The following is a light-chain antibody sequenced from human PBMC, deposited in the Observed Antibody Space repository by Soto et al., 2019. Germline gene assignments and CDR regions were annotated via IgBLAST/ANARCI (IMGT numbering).Light chain of an antibody. CDR1: QSVSSY. CDR3: QQRSNWPPIT. V-gene: IGKV3-11*01. Sequence: IVLRQSPTTLALNPGEKASLCCRASQSVSSYLAWYQQKPGQAPRLLIYDASNRATGIPARFRGSGSGTDFTLTISRLEPEDFAVYYCQQRSNWPPITIGQGTRLEIK. J-gene: IGKJ5*01. CDR2: DAS.